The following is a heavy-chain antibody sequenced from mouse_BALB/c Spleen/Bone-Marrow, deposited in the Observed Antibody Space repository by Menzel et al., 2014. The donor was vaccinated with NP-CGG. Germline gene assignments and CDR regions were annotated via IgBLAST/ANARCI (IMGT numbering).Heavy chain of an antibody. D-gene: IGHD2-3*01. J-gene: IGHJ2*01. V-gene: IGHV1S29*02. CDR3: ARIYDGYFLFGY. Sequence: EVKLEESGPELVKPGASVKISCKASGYTFTDYNMHWVKQSHGQSLEWIGYIYPYNGGTGYNQEFKSKATLTVDNSSSTAYMELRSLTSEDSAVYYCARIYDGYFLFGYWGQGTTLTVSS. CDR2: IYPYNGGT. CDR1: GYTFTDYN.